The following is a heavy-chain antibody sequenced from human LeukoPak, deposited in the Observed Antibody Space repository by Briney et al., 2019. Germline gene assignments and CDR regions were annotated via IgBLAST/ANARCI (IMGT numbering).Heavy chain of an antibody. CDR1: GGSISSYY. D-gene: IGHD6-19*01. Sequence: SETLSLTCTVSGGSISSYYWSWIRQPPGKGLEWIGYIYYSGSTNYNPSLKSQVTISVDTSKNQFSLKLSSVTAADTAVYYCAREQWLGFYYFDYWGQGTLVTVSS. CDR2: IYYSGST. V-gene: IGHV4-59*01. J-gene: IGHJ4*02. CDR3: AREQWLGFYYFDY.